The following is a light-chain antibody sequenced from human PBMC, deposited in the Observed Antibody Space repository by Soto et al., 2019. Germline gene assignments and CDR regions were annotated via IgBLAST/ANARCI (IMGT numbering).Light chain of an antibody. CDR3: QQYDNLVT. V-gene: IGKV1-33*01. Sequence: DIQMTQSPSSLSASVGDRVTITCQASQDISNYLNWYQQKPGKAPKLLIYDASNLETWVPLRFSGSGSGTDFTFTISSLQPEDNATYYCQQYDNLVTFGGGTKVDIK. CDR1: QDISNY. J-gene: IGKJ4*01. CDR2: DAS.